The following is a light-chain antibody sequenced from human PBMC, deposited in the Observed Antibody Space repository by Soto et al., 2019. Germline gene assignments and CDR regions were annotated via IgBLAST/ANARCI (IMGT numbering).Light chain of an antibody. V-gene: IGKV1-39*01. J-gene: IGKJ5*01. CDR1: RDISDY. Sequence: DIQMTQSPSSLSASVGDRVTITCRASRDISDYLTWYHQRPGNAPKVLVYGASSLQSGVPSRFSGSGAGTDFSLTIASLQPEDLGTYYCQQSYSNVITFGQGTRLEI. CDR3: QQSYSNVIT. CDR2: GAS.